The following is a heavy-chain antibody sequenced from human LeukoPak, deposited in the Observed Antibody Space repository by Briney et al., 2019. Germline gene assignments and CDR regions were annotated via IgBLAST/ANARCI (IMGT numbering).Heavy chain of an antibody. CDR1: GFTFSDYY. V-gene: IGHV3-11*04. CDR2: ISSSGTTI. Sequence: GGSLRLSCAASGFTFSDYYMNWIRQAPGKGLEWVSYISSSGTTIYYADSVRGRFTISRDNAKNSLYLQMNSLRAEDTAVYYCAELGITMIGGVWGKGTTVTISS. D-gene: IGHD3-10*02. J-gene: IGHJ6*04. CDR3: AELGITMIGGV.